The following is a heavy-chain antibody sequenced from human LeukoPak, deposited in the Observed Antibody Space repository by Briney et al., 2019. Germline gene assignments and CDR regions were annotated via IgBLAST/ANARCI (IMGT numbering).Heavy chain of an antibody. Sequence: SETLSLTCTVSGGSISGYYWSWIRQPPGKGLEWIGYIYYSGSTNYNPSLKSRVTISVDTSKNQFSLKLSSVTAADTAVYYCARDPYGRHAFDIWGQGTMVTVSS. CDR1: GGSISGYY. CDR3: ARDPYGRHAFDI. J-gene: IGHJ3*02. CDR2: IYYSGST. V-gene: IGHV4-59*01. D-gene: IGHD1-26*01.